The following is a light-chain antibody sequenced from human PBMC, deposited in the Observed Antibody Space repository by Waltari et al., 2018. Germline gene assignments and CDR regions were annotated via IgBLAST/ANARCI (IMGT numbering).Light chain of an antibody. CDR1: QSVSIK. J-gene: IGKJ4*01. Sequence: EIVMTQSPANLSVSPGESAPLSCRASQSVSIKFAWYQQKPGQAPRLLISDASTRATVIPPRFSGSGSGTDFTLTISSLQSEDFAVYYCQQYNNWPLTFGGGTKVEIK. CDR3: QQYNNWPLT. CDR2: DAS. V-gene: IGKV3-15*01.